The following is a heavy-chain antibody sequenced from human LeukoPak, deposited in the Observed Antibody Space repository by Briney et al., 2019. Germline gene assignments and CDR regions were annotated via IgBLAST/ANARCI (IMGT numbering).Heavy chain of an antibody. J-gene: IGHJ5*02. CDR3: ARDMAVAGYNWFDP. CDR2: INSDGSST. CDR1: GFTFSSYW. D-gene: IGHD6-19*01. Sequence: QPGGSLRLSCAASGFTFSSYWMHWVRHAPGKGLVWVSRINSDGSSTSYADSVKGRFTISRDNAKNTLYLQMNSLRAEDTAVYYCARDMAVAGYNWFDPWGQGTLVTVSS. V-gene: IGHV3-74*01.